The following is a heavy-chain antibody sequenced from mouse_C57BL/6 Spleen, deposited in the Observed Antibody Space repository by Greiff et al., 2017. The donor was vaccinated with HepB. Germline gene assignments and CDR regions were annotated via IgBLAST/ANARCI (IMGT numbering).Heavy chain of an antibody. CDR3: ARSSYGNQPGFAY. V-gene: IGHV3-8*01. CDR1: GYSITSDY. J-gene: IGHJ3*01. CDR2: ISYSGST. Sequence: EVKLMESGPGLAKPSQTLSLTCSVTGYSITSDYWNWIRKFPGNKLEYMGYISYSGSTYYNPSLKSRISITRDTSKNQYYLQLNSVTTEDTATYYCARSSYGNQPGFAYWGQGTLVTVSA. D-gene: IGHD2-1*01.